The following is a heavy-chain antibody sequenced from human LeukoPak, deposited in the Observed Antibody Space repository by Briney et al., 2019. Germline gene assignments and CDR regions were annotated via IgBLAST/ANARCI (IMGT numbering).Heavy chain of an antibody. V-gene: IGHV1-3*01. J-gene: IGHJ4*02. CDR1: GYTFTTYA. Sequence: WASVKVSCKASGYTFTTYAIHWVRQAPGQRLEWMGWINVGNGDTKYSQRFQGRVTITRDTSASTAYMDLSSLRSEDTAVYYCARESPQRSGYSYTHWGQGSLVTVSS. CDR2: INVGNGDT. CDR3: ARESPQRSGYSYTH. D-gene: IGHD5-18*01.